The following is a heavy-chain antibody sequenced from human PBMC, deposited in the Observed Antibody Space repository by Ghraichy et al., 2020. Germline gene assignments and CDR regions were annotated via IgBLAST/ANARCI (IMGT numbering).Heavy chain of an antibody. V-gene: IGHV3-74*01. D-gene: IGHD3-22*01. CDR3: ARDYDSSGYYHADYFDY. CDR2: INSDGSST. CDR1: GFTFSSYW. Sequence: GGSLRLSCAASGFTFSSYWMHWVRQVPGKGLVWVSRINSDGSSTSYADSVKGRFTISRDNAKNTLYLQMNSLRAEDTAVYYCARDYDSSGYYHADYFDYWGQGTLVTVSS. J-gene: IGHJ4*02.